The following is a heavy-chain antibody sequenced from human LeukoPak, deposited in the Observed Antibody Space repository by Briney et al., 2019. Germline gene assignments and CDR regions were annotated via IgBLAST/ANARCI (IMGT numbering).Heavy chain of an antibody. Sequence: GGSLRLSCAASGFTFSRSWMHWVRQAPGKGLVWVSRINDDGSTTNYADSVKDRFTISRDKAKNTLYLQMNSLRAEDTAVYYCARALGSSSDYWGQGTLVTVAS. D-gene: IGHD1-26*01. J-gene: IGHJ4*02. CDR3: ARALGSSSDY. CDR1: GFTFSRSW. V-gene: IGHV3-74*01. CDR2: INDDGSTT.